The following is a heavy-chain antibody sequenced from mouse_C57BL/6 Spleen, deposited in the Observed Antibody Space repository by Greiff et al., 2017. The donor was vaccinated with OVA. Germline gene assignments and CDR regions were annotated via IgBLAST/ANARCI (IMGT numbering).Heavy chain of an antibody. CDR3: ARSGYYGMDFDY. V-gene: IGHV1-42*01. Sequence: VQLKESGPELVKPGASVKISCKASGYSFTGYYMNWVKQSPEKSLEWIGEINPSTGGTTYNQKFKAKATLTVDKSYSTAYMQLKSLTSEDSAVYYCARSGYYGMDFDYWGQGTTLTVSS. J-gene: IGHJ2*01. CDR2: INPSTGGT. CDR1: GYSFTGYY. D-gene: IGHD1-1*01.